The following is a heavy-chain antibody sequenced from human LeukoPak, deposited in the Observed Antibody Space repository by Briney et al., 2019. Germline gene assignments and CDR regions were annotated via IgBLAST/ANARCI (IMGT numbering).Heavy chain of an antibody. Sequence: PGGSLRLSCAASGFTFSSYTMSWVRQAPGKGLEWVSYISSSGSATYHAGSVKGRFTISRDNAKNSLYLQLNGLRVEDTAVYYCGRAFPPLRTSSAGDLWGQGTLVTVSS. D-gene: IGHD3-16*01. CDR1: GFTFSSYT. CDR3: GRAFPPLRTSSAGDL. J-gene: IGHJ1*01. CDR2: ISSSGSAT. V-gene: IGHV3-48*01.